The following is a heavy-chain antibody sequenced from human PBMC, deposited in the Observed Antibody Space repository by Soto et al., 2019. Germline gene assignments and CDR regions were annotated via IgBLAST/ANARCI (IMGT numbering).Heavy chain of an antibody. Sequence: EVQLVESGGGLVKPGGSLRLSCAASGFTFSSYSMNWVRQAPGKGLEWVSSISSSSSYIYYADSVKGRFTISRDNAKNSLYLQMNSLRAEDTAVYYCARDRTDYGDYVEYYFDYWGQGTLVTVSS. CDR3: ARDRTDYGDYVEYYFDY. D-gene: IGHD4-17*01. V-gene: IGHV3-21*01. CDR2: ISSSSSYI. J-gene: IGHJ4*02. CDR1: GFTFSSYS.